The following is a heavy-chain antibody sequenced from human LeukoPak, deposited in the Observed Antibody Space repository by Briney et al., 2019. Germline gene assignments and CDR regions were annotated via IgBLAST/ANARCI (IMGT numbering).Heavy chain of an antibody. V-gene: IGHV2-5*02. Sequence: SGPTLVNPTQTLTLTCTFSGFSLTTTGADVAWIRQPPGKALEWLALIYWDDDRRYSPSLKSRLTITKDTSKNQVVLTMTNMDPVDTATYYCAYNPQLNYWGQGTLVTVSS. CDR2: IYWDDDR. J-gene: IGHJ4*02. D-gene: IGHD1-14*01. CDR3: AYNPQLNY. CDR1: GFSLTTTGAD.